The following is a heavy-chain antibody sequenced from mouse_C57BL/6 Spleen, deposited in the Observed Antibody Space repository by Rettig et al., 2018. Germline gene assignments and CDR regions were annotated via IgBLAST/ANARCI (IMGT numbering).Heavy chain of an antibody. Sequence: IGNINPSNGGTNYNEKFKSKATLTVDKSSSTAYMQLSSLTSEDSAVYYCARDRSGYFYFDYWGQGTTLTVSS. V-gene: IGHV1-53*01. J-gene: IGHJ2*01. D-gene: IGHD3-2*02. CDR2: INPSNGGT. CDR3: ARDRSGYFYFDY.